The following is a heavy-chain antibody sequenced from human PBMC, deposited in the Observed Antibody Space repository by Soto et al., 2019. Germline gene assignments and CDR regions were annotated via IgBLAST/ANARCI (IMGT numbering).Heavy chain of an antibody. CDR1: GYPFTTYY. D-gene: IGHD3-10*01. CDR2: IDPRSGGT. CDR3: ATDDYGIFPY. Sequence: HVQLVQSGTEVKKPGASVRVSCMVSGYPFTTYYIHWVRQAPGQGLEWMGWIDPRSGGTVYEQKFQGRVTKTRDTSISTVYMDLSGLTSDDTALYYCATDDYGIFPYWGQGSLVTVSS. J-gene: IGHJ4*02. V-gene: IGHV1-2*02.